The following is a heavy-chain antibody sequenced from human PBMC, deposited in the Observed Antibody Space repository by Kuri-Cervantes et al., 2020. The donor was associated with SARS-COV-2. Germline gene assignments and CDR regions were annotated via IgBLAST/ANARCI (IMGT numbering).Heavy chain of an antibody. D-gene: IGHD3-9*01. V-gene: IGHV4-39*01. Sequence: GSLRLSCTVSGGSISSSSYYWGWIRQPPGKGLEWIGSIYYSGSTYYNPSLKSRVTISVDTSKNQFSLHLSSVTAADTGVYYCARAYGLLRYIYYMDVWGRGTTVTVSS. J-gene: IGHJ6*03. CDR3: ARAYGLLRYIYYMDV. CDR1: GGSISSSSYY. CDR2: IYYSGST.